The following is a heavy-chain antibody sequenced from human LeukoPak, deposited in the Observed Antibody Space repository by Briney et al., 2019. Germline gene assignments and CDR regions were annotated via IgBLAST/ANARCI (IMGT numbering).Heavy chain of an antibody. J-gene: IGHJ5*02. CDR2: IYYSGST. V-gene: IGHV4-59*01. CDR3: ARAFQVVAAIGFDP. CDR1: GGSISSYY. Sequence: PSETLSLTCTVSGGSISSYYWSWIRQPPGKGLEWVGYIYYSGSTNYNPSLKSRVTISVDTSKNQFSLKLSSVTAADTAVYYCARAFQVVAAIGFDPWGRGTLVTVSS. D-gene: IGHD2-15*01.